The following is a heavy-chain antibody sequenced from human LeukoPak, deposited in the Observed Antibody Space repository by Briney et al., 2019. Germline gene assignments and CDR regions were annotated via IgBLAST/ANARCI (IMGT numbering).Heavy chain of an antibody. V-gene: IGHV1-69*13. CDR2: IIPIFGTA. CDR1: GGTFSSYA. Sequence: SVKVSCKASGGTFSSYAISWVRQAPGQGLEWMGGIIPIFGTANYAQKFQGRVTITADESTSTAYMELSSLRSEDTAVYYCARGSPYYYDSSATPDYWGQGTLVTVSS. J-gene: IGHJ4*02. CDR3: ARGSPYYYDSSATPDY. D-gene: IGHD3-22*01.